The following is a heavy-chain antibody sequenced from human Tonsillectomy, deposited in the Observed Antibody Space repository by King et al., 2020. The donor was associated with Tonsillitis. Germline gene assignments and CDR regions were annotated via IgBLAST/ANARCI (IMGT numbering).Heavy chain of an antibody. CDR1: GGTFSSYT. CDR3: ARERGGPLVRGERYFGS. J-gene: IGHJ4*02. D-gene: IGHD3-9*01. Sequence: QLVQSGAEVKKPGSSVKVSCKASGGTFSSYTFSWVRQAPGQGLEWMGAIIPLFGTPNYAQNFQGRVTITADESTSTAYMELGSLRSEDTAVYYCARERGGPLVRGERYFGSGGQGTRVTVSS. CDR2: IIPLFGTP. V-gene: IGHV1-69*01.